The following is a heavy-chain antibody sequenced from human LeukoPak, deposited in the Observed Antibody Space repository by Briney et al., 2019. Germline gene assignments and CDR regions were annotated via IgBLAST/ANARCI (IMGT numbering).Heavy chain of an antibody. Sequence: SETLSLTCTVSGGSISSYYWSWIRQPAGKGLEWIGRIYTSGSTNYNPSLKSRVTMSVDTSKNQFSLKLSSVTAADTAVYYCAREYYDFWSRYLFDPWGQGTLVTVSS. CDR3: AREYYDFWSRYLFDP. CDR2: IYTSGST. J-gene: IGHJ5*02. CDR1: GGSISSYY. V-gene: IGHV4-4*07. D-gene: IGHD3-3*01.